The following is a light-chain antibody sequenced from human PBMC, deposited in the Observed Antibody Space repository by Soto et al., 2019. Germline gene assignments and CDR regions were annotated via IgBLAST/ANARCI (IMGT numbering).Light chain of an antibody. Sequence: DIQMTQSPSSLSASVGDRVTITCQASQDIRNYLNWYQQKPGKAPKLLIYAASNLESGVPSRFSGIGSGKVFNFTISSLQTEEIATYYCQQSDKLPQTFGQVTKLEL. CDR2: AAS. V-gene: IGKV1-33*01. J-gene: IGKJ2*01. CDR1: QDIRNY. CDR3: QQSDKLPQT.